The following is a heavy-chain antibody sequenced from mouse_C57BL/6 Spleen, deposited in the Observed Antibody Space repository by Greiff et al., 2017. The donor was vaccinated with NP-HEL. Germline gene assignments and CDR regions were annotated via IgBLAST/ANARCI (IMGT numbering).Heavy chain of an antibody. Sequence: EVQLQQSGAELVRPGASVKLSCTASGFNIKDDYMHWVKQRPEQGLEWIGWIDPENGDTEYASKFQGQATITADTSSNTAYLQLSSLTSEDTAVYYCTTPLFYYYGSFDYWGQGTTLTVSS. CDR1: GFNIKDDY. D-gene: IGHD1-1*01. CDR3: TTPLFYYYGSFDY. J-gene: IGHJ2*01. V-gene: IGHV14-4*01. CDR2: IDPENGDT.